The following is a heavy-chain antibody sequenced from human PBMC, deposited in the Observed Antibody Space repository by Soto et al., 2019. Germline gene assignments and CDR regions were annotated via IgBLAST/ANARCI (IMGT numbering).Heavy chain of an antibody. Sequence: ASVKVSCKASGYTFTSYGISWVRQAPGQGLEWMGWISAYNGNTNYAQKLQGRVTMTTDTSTSTAYMELRSRRSDDKAVYYCARVAYYYDSSGYPYYFDYWGQGTLVTVSS. D-gene: IGHD3-22*01. CDR2: ISAYNGNT. CDR3: ARVAYYYDSSGYPYYFDY. V-gene: IGHV1-18*04. CDR1: GYTFTSYG. J-gene: IGHJ4*02.